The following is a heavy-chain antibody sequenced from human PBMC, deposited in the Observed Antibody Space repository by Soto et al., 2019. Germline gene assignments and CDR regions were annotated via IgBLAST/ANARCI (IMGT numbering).Heavy chain of an antibody. CDR2: INPSGGST. CDR3: ARGGSGSYWWLDP. CDR1: GYTFTSYY. J-gene: IGHJ5*02. Sequence: ASVKVSCKASGYTFTSYYMHWVRQAPGQGLEWMGIINPSGGSTSYAQKFQGRVTMTRDTSISTAYMELSRLRSDDTAVYYCARGGSGSYWWLDPWGQGTLVTGSS. D-gene: IGHD3-10*01. V-gene: IGHV1-46*01.